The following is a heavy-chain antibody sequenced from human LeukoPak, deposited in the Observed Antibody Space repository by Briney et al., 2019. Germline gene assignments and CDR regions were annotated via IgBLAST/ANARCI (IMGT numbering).Heavy chain of an antibody. CDR2: IRSKTDGGTT. J-gene: IGHJ4*02. D-gene: IGHD6-19*01. CDR3: TTYVAVAGTRHFDS. CDR1: GFTFSNAW. V-gene: IGHV3-15*01. Sequence: GGTLRLSCAASGFTFSNAWMSWVRQAPGKGLEWIGRIRSKTDGGTTDYAAPVNDRFTISRDDSKTTLFLQINSLKTEDTAVYYCTTYVAVAGTRHFDSWGQGALVTVSS.